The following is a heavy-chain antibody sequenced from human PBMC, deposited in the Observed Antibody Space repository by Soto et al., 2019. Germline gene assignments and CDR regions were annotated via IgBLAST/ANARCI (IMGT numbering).Heavy chain of an antibody. D-gene: IGHD3-3*01. CDR1: GFTFSSYA. V-gene: IGHV3-23*01. CDR2: ISGSGGST. Sequence: EVQLLESGGGLVQPGGSLRLSCAASGFTFSSYAMSWVRQAPGKGLEWVSAISGSGGSTYYADSVKGRFTISRDNSKNTLYLQMNILRAEDTAVYYCAKDLTHYVFWSGSYYYYGMDVWGQGTTVTVSS. CDR3: AKDLTHYVFWSGSYYYYGMDV. J-gene: IGHJ6*02.